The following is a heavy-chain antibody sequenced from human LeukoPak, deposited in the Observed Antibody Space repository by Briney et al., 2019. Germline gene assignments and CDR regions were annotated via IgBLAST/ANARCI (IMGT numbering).Heavy chain of an antibody. CDR2: IRFDGSNK. V-gene: IGHV3-30*02. Sequence: PGGSLRLSCAASGFTFSIYGMHWVRQAPGKGLEWVAFIRFDGSNKRYADSVKGRFTISRDNSKNTLYLQMNSLRAEDTAVYYCAKDAGSPPHFFDSWGQGTLVTVSS. CDR3: AKDAGSPPHFFDS. D-gene: IGHD3-10*01. CDR1: GFTFSIYG. J-gene: IGHJ4*02.